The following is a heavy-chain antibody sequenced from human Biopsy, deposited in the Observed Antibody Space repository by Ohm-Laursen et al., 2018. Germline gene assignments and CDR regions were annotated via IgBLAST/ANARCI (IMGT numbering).Heavy chain of an antibody. CDR3: ARWETTLGRSLDS. Sequence: ASVKVSCKASGGGFKSYALSWVRQATGQGLEWMGWMSPNTGNTVYAQRFQDRVTMTSDTSTGTAYMELTSLTSDDTAVYFCARWETTLGRSLDSWGQGTLVAVSS. D-gene: IGHD1-26*01. J-gene: IGHJ4*02. CDR2: MSPNTGNT. V-gene: IGHV1-8*01. CDR1: GGGFKSYA.